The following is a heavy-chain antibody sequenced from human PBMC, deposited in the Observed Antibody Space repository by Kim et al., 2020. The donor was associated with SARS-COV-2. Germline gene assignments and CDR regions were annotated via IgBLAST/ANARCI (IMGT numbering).Heavy chain of an antibody. J-gene: IGHJ6*02. V-gene: IGHV5-51*01. D-gene: IGHD3-22*01. CDR1: GYSFTSYW. Sequence: GESLKISCKGSGYSFTSYWIGWVRQMPGKGLEWMGIIYPGDSDTRYSPSFQGQVTISADKSISTAYLQWSSLKASDTAMYYCARVYEVVRYYYDSSGPTKPNYYYYGMDVWGQGTTVTVSS. CDR2: IYPGDSDT. CDR3: ARVYEVVRYYYDSSGPTKPNYYYYGMDV.